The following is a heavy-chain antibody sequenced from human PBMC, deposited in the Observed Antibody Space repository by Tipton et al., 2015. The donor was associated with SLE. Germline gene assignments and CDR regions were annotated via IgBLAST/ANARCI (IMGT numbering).Heavy chain of an antibody. V-gene: IGHV4-34*01. CDR1: GGSFSGYY. CDR2: IYYSGST. Sequence: TLSLTCAVYGGSFSGYYWSWIRQPPGKGLEWIGSIYYSGSTYYNPSLKSRVTISVDTSKNQFSLKLSSVTAADTAVYYCARDSSYGPFDYWGQGTLVTVSS. J-gene: IGHJ4*02. D-gene: IGHD5-18*01. CDR3: ARDSSYGPFDY.